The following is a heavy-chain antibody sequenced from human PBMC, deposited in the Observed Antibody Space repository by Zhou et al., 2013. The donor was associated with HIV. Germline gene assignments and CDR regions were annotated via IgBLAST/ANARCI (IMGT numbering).Heavy chain of an antibody. Sequence: QVQLVQSGAEVKKPGASVEVSCKASGYTFTDYGITWVRQAPGQGLEWMGWISPYTSNANYAQKFQGRVTMTTDTSTNTVYLELRSLRSDDTAVYYCAXGGGYWYFDLWGRGTLVTVSS. CDR2: ISPYTSNA. D-gene: IGHD3-16*01. J-gene: IGHJ2*01. CDR3: AXGGGYWYFDL. CDR1: GYTFTDYG. V-gene: IGHV1-18*01.